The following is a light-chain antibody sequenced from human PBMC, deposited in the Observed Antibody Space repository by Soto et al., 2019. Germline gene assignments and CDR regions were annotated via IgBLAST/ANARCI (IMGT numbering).Light chain of an antibody. V-gene: IGKV1-5*01. CDR1: HNIERW. Sequence: IQMTQSPSTLSASVGDRVTITCRASHNIERWMAWYQQKRGRAPSLLIFDATTLHSGVPSRFSGGGSGTEFTPTINGLQPDDLATYYYQQCAKSSTFGQGTTVEIK. CDR3: QQCAKSST. J-gene: IGKJ1*01. CDR2: DAT.